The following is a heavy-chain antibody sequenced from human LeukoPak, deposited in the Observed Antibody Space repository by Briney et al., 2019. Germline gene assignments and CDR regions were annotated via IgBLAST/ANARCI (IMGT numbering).Heavy chain of an antibody. CDR2: IYYNDDK. Sequence: SGPTPVKPTQTLTLTCTFSDFSLSTPGMGVGWIRQPPGKALEWLAFIYYNDDKRYSPSLRSRLTITRDTSKNQVVLAMTNMDPVDTATYYCAHLVVTIDWRSYFDYWGQGALVTVSS. CDR3: AHLVVTIDWRSYFDY. CDR1: DFSLSTPGMG. V-gene: IGHV2-5*01. J-gene: IGHJ4*02. D-gene: IGHD3-9*01.